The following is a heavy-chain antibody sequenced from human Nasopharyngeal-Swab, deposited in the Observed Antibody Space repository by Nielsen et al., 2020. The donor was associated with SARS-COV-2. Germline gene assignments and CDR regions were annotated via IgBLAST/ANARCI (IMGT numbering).Heavy chain of an antibody. Sequence: GESLKISCSASGFTLSNYAMSWVRQAPGKGLEWVSSASGSGVSTYYADSVKGRFTISRDSSKNTLYLQINSLRAEDMAVYYCAKFLQYVVAGRDYYYGLDVWGQGTTVTVSS. CDR3: AKFLQYVVAGRDYYYGLDV. CDR1: GFTLSNYA. J-gene: IGHJ6*02. V-gene: IGHV3-23*01. CDR2: ASGSGVST. D-gene: IGHD6-19*01.